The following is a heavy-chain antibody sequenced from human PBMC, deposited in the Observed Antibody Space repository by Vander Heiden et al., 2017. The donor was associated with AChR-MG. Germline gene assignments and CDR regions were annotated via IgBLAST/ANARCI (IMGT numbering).Heavy chain of an antibody. Sequence: EVQLVESGGGLVQPGGSLRLSCAASGFTFSSYWMSWVRQAPGKGLEGVANIKQDGSEKYYVDALKGRFTISRDNAKNSLYLQMNSLRAEDTAVYYCARVAPAAIRDYYYYYGMDVWGQGTTVTVSS. D-gene: IGHD2-2*02. CDR2: IKQDGSEK. CDR1: GFTFSSYW. CDR3: ARVAPAAIRDYYYYYGMDV. V-gene: IGHV3-7*01. J-gene: IGHJ6*02.